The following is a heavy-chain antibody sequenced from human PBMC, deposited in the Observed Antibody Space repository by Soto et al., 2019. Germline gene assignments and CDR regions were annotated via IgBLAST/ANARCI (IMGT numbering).Heavy chain of an antibody. CDR3: VKILQYSYGLPH. CDR1: GFTFSSYA. V-gene: IGHV3-64D*06. J-gene: IGHJ4*02. Sequence: EVQLVESGGGLVQPGGSLRLSCSASGFTFSSYAMHWVRQAPGKGLEYVSAINSNGGSTYYADSVKGRFTISRENSKNTLYLQMSSLRAEDTAVYYCVKILQYSYGLPHWGQGTLVTVSS. CDR2: INSNGGST. D-gene: IGHD5-18*01.